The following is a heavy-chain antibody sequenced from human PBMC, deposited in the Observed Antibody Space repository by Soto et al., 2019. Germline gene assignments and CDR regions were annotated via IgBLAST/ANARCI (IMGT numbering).Heavy chain of an antibody. D-gene: IGHD3-10*01. CDR1: GFTFSSYA. J-gene: IGHJ2*01. CDR2: ISYDGSNK. CDR3: ARDRGSNALWYFDL. Sequence: GGSLRLSCAASGFTFSSYAMHWVRQAPGKGLEWVAVISYDGSNKYYADSVKGRFTISRDNSKNTLYLQMNSLRAEDTAVYYCARDRGSNALWYFDLWGRGTLVTVSS. V-gene: IGHV3-30*04.